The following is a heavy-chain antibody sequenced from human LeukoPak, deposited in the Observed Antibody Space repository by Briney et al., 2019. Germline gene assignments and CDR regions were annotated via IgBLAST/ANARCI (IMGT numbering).Heavy chain of an antibody. D-gene: IGHD3-16*01. CDR3: ARGRGDY. J-gene: IGHJ4*02. Sequence: GALRLSCASSGFTCSTSWMTWVRQPPGKRQEWVANIKQDGSEKYYVDSVKGRFTITRDNANNSLYLQMNSLRADDTAVYYCARGRGDYWGQGTLVTVSS. CDR1: GFTCSTSW. CDR2: IKQDGSEK. V-gene: IGHV3-7*04.